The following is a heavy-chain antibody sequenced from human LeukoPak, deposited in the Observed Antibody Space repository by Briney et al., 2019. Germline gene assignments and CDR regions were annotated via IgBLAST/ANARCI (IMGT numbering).Heavy chain of an antibody. J-gene: IGHJ4*02. Sequence: QPGGSLRLSCAASAFTFNSYAMSWVRQAPGKGLEWVSAMSGSGGSTYYADSVKGRFTISRDNAKNTLYLQMNSLRAEDTAVYYCAKVRDGYPDYWGQGTLVTASS. CDR2: MSGSGGST. D-gene: IGHD5-24*01. CDR1: AFTFNSYA. CDR3: AKVRDGYPDY. V-gene: IGHV3-23*01.